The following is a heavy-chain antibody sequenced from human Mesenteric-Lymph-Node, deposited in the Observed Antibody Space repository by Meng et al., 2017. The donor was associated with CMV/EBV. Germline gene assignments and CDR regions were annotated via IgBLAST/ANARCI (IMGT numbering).Heavy chain of an antibody. Sequence: SETLSLTCTVSGGSISDTNYYWGWIRQPPGKGLEWIGSIYYSGLTYYSPSLKSRVSMSVDTFNYQFSLKLTSVTAGDTAVYYCARAVAVRPGGGWFGPWGQGTLVTVSS. CDR2: IYYSGLT. CDR1: GGSISDTNYY. D-gene: IGHD6-6*01. J-gene: IGHJ5*02. V-gene: IGHV4-39*02. CDR3: ARAVAVRPGGGWFGP.